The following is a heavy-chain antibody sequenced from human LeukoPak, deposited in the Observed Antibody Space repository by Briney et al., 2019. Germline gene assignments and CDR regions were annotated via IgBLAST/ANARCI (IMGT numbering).Heavy chain of an antibody. J-gene: IGHJ5*02. D-gene: IGHD6-25*01. V-gene: IGHV1-2*02. CDR3: ARDPGSGYWFDP. CDR2: INPSSGGT. CDR1: GYTFTGYY. Sequence: ASVKVSCKASGYTFTGYYMHWVRQAPGQGLEWMGWINPSSGGTNYAQKFQGRVTMTRDTSISTAYMELSRLRSDDTAVYYCARDPGSGYWFDPWGQGTLVTVSS.